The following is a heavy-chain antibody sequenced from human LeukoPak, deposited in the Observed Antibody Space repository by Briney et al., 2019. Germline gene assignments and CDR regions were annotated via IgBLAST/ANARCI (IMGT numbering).Heavy chain of an antibody. CDR2: GYYSGTT. V-gene: IGHV4-39*07. CDR1: GGSISSSSYY. Sequence: PSETLSLTCTVSGGSISSSSYYWGWIRQPPGKGVEWIGSGYYSGTTYYNPSLKSRVTISVDTSKNQFSLKLSSVTAADTAVYYCVREFDYWGQGTLVTVSS. CDR3: VREFDY. J-gene: IGHJ4*02.